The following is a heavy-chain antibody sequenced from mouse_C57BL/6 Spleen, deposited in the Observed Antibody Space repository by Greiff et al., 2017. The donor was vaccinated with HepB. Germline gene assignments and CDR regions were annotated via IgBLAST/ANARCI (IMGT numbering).Heavy chain of an antibody. J-gene: IGHJ1*03. CDR2: IWRGGST. D-gene: IGHD4-1*01. CDR1: GFSLTSYG. Sequence: QVQLQQSGPGLVQPSQSLSITCTVSGFSLTSYGVHWVRQSPGKGLEWLGVIWRGGSTDYNAAFMSRLSITKDNSKSQVFFKMNSLQADDTAIYYCAKNDWDDGSWYFDVWGTGTTVTVSS. V-gene: IGHV2-5*01. CDR3: AKNDWDDGSWYFDV.